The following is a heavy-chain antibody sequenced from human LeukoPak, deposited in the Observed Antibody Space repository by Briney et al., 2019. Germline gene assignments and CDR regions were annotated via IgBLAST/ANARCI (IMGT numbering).Heavy chain of an antibody. V-gene: IGHV4-59*01. CDR3: ARTFYGGKPSDY. J-gene: IGHJ4*02. CDR2: IYYSGST. Sequence: SETLSLTCTVSGGSISSYYWSWIRQPPGKGLEWIGYIYYSGSTNYNPSLKSQVTISVDTSKNQFSLKLSSVTAADTAVYYCARTFYGGKPSDYWGQGTLVTVSS. D-gene: IGHD4/OR15-4a*01. CDR1: GGSISSYY.